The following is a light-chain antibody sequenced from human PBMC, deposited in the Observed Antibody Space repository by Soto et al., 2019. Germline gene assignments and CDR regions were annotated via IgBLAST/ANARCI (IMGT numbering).Light chain of an antibody. V-gene: IGKV1-39*01. J-gene: IGKJ2*01. CDR2: DAS. Sequence: IQMTQCPSSLSASVGDRVMITCRASQTISTYLNWYQQKPGTAPKLLIYDASTLQSGVPSRFSGSGSGTDFTLTISNLQPAEFPTFYCQQSFRRPMYALSQRTKVDIK. CDR1: QTISTY. CDR3: QQSFRRPMYA.